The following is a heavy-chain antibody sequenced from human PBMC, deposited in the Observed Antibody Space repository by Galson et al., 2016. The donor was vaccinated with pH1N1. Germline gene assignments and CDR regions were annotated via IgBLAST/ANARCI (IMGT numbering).Heavy chain of an antibody. CDR3: ARGRGDLAGYYYGLDV. Sequence: SVKVSCKAPGDSFNRYGITWVLQAPGQGLQWMGWINTRTGHTKNSQKFQGRVTMTTDTTASTVYMELTSLKYDDTGVYYCARGRGDLAGYYYGLDVWGQGTTVTVSS. CDR2: INTRTGHT. V-gene: IGHV1-18*01. J-gene: IGHJ6*02. CDR1: GDSFNRYG.